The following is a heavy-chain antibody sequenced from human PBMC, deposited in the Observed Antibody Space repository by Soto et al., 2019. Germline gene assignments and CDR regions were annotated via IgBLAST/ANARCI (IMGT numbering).Heavy chain of an antibody. J-gene: IGHJ6*03. CDR2: IIPILGTA. CDR1: GGTFSSYT. V-gene: IGHV1-69*08. D-gene: IGHD4-17*01. Sequence: GASVNVSCKASGGTFSSYTISWVRQAPGQGLEWMGRIIPILGTANYAQKFQGRVTITADKSTSTAYMELSSLRSEDTAVYYCCTVTTDQNYYYYYMDAWGKGTTVTVSS. CDR3: CTVTTDQNYYYYYMDA.